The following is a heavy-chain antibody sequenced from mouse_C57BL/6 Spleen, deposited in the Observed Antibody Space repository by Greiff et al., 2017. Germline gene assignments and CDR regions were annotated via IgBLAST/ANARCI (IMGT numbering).Heavy chain of an antibody. CDR3: AREEGDY. J-gene: IGHJ4*01. CDR2: LWTGGGT. V-gene: IGHV2-9-1*01. Sequence: VKVVESGPGLVAPSQSLSITCTVSGFSLTSYAISWVRQPPGKGLEWLGVLWTGGGTNYNSALKSRLSISKDNSKSQVFLKMNSLQTDDTARYYCAREEGDYWGQGTSVTVSS. CDR1: GFSLTSYA.